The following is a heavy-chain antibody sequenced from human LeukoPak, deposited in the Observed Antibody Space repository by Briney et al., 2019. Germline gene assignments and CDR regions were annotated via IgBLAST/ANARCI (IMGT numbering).Heavy chain of an antibody. D-gene: IGHD3-10*01. J-gene: IGHJ4*02. Sequence: SETLSLTCSVSGGSVSSGGSYWTWIRQRPGKGLEWIGYIYYSGFTFYSPSLKTRFFISLDTSENQVSLKVNSVTAADTAVYYCARGGFFGSGSLFDSWGQGTLVTVSS. CDR2: IYYSGFT. CDR1: GGSVSSGGSY. CDR3: ARGGFFGSGSLFDS. V-gene: IGHV4-31*03.